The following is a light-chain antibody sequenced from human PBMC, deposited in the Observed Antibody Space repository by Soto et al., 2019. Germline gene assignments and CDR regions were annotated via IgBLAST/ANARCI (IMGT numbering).Light chain of an antibody. CDR2: DAS. V-gene: IGKV3D-15*01. J-gene: IGKJ4*01. CDR3: QQYNNLPLT. CDR1: QSVDND. Sequence: EIVMTQSPATLSVSPGDRATLSCRASQSVDNDLAWYPQKPGQPPRLLIYDASTRATGIPARFRGSQSGTEFTLTISSLLSEDFAVYSCQQYNNLPLTFGGGTNVEIK.